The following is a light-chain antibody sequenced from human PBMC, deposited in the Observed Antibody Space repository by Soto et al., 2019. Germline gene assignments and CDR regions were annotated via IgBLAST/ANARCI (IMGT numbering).Light chain of an antibody. Sequence: QSALTQPRSVSGSPGQSVTISCTGTSNDVGRYDYVSWYQQHPGKAPRLVLHDVYKRPSGVPDRFSGSKSGNTASLTISGVQTEDEADYYCCSPTGSYTLLFGGGTKLTVL. CDR3: CSPTGSYTLL. CDR2: DVY. V-gene: IGLV2-11*01. CDR1: SNDVGRYDY. J-gene: IGLJ3*02.